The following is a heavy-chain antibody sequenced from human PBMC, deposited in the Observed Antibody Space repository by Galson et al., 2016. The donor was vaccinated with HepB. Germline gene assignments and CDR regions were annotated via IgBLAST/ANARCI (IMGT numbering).Heavy chain of an antibody. CDR1: GTTFRTSYG. Sequence: SVKVSCKATGTTFRTSYGISWVRQAPGQGLEWMGKIIPIYGTTTYAQKFQGRVSITADASTSTTYMELSSLRSDDTAVYYCAHERPEGTSSGSYNYFYYGMDVWGQGTTVTVSS. CDR3: AHERPEGTSSGSYNYFYYGMDV. D-gene: IGHD3-10*01. V-gene: IGHV1-69*13. CDR2: IIPIYGTT. J-gene: IGHJ6*02.